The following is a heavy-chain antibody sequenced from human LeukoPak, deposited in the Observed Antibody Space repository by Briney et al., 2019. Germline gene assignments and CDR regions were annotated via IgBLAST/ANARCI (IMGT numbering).Heavy chain of an antibody. CDR2: IWYDGSNK. J-gene: IGHJ4*02. CDR3: ATWATLTSSSSWSVEDY. D-gene: IGHD6-13*01. Sequence: GGSLRLSCAASGFTFSSYGMHWVRQAPGKGLEWVAVIWYDGSNKYYADSVKGRFTISRDNSKNTLYLQMNSLRAEDTAVYYCATWATLTSSSSWSVEDYWGQGTLVTVSS. V-gene: IGHV3-33*01. CDR1: GFTFSSYG.